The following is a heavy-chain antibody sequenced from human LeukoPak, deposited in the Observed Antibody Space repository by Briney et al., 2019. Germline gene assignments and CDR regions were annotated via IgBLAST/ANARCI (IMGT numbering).Heavy chain of an antibody. CDR3: ALGTRGVMSDY. CDR1: GFTVSNNY. J-gene: IGHJ4*02. Sequence: GGSLRLSCAASGFTVSNNYMSWVRQAPGKGLEWVSVIYSGGNTYYADSVKGRFTISRDISKNTLYLQMNSLRAEDTAVHYCALGTRGVMSDYWGQGTLVTVAS. V-gene: IGHV3-53*01. D-gene: IGHD3-10*01. CDR2: IYSGGNT.